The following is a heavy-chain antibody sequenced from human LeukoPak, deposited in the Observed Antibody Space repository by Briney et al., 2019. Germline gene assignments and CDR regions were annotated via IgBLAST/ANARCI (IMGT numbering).Heavy chain of an antibody. D-gene: IGHD3-10*01. CDR1: GGSIRSYY. V-gene: IGHV4-59*01. CDR3: ARVANPITYYYYYYYMDV. CDR2: IYYSGST. J-gene: IGHJ6*03. Sequence: SETLSLTCTVSGGSIRSYYWSWIRQSPGKGLEWIGFIYYSGSTYYNPSLKSRVTISVDTSKNQFSLKLSSVTAADTAVYYCARVANPITYYYYYYYMDVWGKGITVTVSS.